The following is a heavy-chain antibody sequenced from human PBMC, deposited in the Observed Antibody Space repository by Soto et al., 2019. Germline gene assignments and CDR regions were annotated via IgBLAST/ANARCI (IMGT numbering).Heavy chain of an antibody. CDR1: GFTFDDYA. CDR2: ISWNSGSI. J-gene: IGHJ6*02. V-gene: IGHV3-9*01. D-gene: IGHD6-13*01. Sequence: PGGSLRLSCAASGFTFDDYAMHWVRQAPGQGLEWVSGISWNSGSIGYADSVKGRFTIARDNAKNSLYLEMNSLRAEDTALYYCAKDSIMAAAGIGVYYYSGMDVWGQGTTVTVSS. CDR3: AKDSIMAAAGIGVYYYSGMDV.